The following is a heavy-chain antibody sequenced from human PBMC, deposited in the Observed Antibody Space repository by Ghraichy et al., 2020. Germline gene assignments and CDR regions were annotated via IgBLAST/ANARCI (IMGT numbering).Heavy chain of an antibody. CDR2: ISSSGSTI. D-gene: IGHD3-9*01. CDR3: ARDVNYDILTGGINYYYGMDV. J-gene: IGHJ6*02. V-gene: IGHV3-11*01. CDR1: GFTFSDYY. Sequence: GGSLRLSCAASGFTFSDYYMSWIRQAPGKGLEWVSYISSSGSTIYYADSVKGRFTISRDNAKNSLYLQMNSLRAEDTAVYYCARDVNYDILTGGINYYYGMDVWDQGTTVTVSS.